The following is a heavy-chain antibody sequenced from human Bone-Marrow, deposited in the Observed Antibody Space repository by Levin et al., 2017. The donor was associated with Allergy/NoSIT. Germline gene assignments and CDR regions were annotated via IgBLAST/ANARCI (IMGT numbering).Heavy chain of an antibody. Sequence: PSETLSLTCEVSDFDFRSVWMSWVRQAPGEGLEWIGLIRSSSDGGTTEYAASLEGRVRISRDDSRATLFLDMSSLKVDDTAMYFCTTAARYHWTNIDYWGRGTLVTVSS. CDR1: DFDFRSVW. J-gene: IGHJ4*02. CDR2: IRSSSDGGTT. CDR3: TTAARYHWTNIDY. V-gene: IGHV3-15*01. D-gene: IGHD2-8*01.